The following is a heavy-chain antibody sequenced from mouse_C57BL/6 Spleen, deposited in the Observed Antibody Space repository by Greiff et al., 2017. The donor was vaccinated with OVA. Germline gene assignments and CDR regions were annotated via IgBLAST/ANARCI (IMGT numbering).Heavy chain of an antibody. J-gene: IGHJ4*01. Sequence: EVMLVESGPELVKPGASVKISCKASGYSFTGYYMNWVKQSPEKSLEWIGEINPSTGGTTYNQKFKAKATLTVDKSSSTAYMQLKSLTSEDSAVYYCARGGLRQIGYAMDYWGQGTSVTVSS. CDR1: GYSFTGYY. D-gene: IGHD2-4*01. CDR2: INPSTGGT. CDR3: ARGGLRQIGYAMDY. V-gene: IGHV1-42*01.